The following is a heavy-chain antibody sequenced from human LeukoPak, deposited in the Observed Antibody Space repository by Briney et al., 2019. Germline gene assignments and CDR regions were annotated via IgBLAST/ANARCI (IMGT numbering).Heavy chain of an antibody. J-gene: IGHJ4*02. CDR2: IKDDGSDK. Sequence: AGFLRLSCAASGFTFSESWMTWVRQAPGKGLEWVAYIKDDGSDKYYVDSVTGRFTISRDNTKNSLFLQMTSLTAEDTAVYYCATWDNAWEFAYWGQGTLVSVSS. CDR3: ATWDNAWEFAY. D-gene: IGHD1-26*01. V-gene: IGHV3-7*05. CDR1: GFTFSESW.